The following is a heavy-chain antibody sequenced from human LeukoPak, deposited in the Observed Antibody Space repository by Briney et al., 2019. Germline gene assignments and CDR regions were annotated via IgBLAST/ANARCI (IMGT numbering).Heavy chain of an antibody. Sequence: ASVKVSCKASGYTFTSYYMHWVRQAPGQGLEWMGIINPSGGSTNYAQKLQGRVTMTTDTSTSTAYMELRSLRSDDTAVYYCARDLEDPYYFDYWGQGTLVTVSS. V-gene: IGHV1-46*01. J-gene: IGHJ4*02. CDR3: ARDLEDPYYFDY. CDR2: INPSGGST. CDR1: GYTFTSYY.